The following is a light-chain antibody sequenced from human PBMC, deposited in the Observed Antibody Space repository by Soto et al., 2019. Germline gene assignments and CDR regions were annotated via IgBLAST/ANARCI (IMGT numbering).Light chain of an antibody. J-gene: IGLJ1*01. CDR1: SSDVGSYNF. V-gene: IGLV2-14*03. CDR2: DVN. Sequence: QSALTQPASVSGSPGQSITIYCTGTSSDVGSYNFVSWYQHHPGKVPKLIIFDVNNRPSGISNRFSGSKSDNTASLTISGLQAEDEADYYCTSYTNSGTYILGTGTKLTVL. CDR3: TSYTNSGTYI.